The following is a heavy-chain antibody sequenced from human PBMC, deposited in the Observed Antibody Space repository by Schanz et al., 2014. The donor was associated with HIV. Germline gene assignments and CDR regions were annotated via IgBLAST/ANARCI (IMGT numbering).Heavy chain of an antibody. CDR1: RYTFTAYY. D-gene: IGHD2-15*01. CDR2: INPNSGGT. V-gene: IGHV1-2*02. J-gene: IGHJ6*02. CDR3: ARWGRGCSGGSCYWGYYGMDV. Sequence: QVQLVQSGAEVKKPGASVKVSCKASRYTFTAYYMHWVRQAPGQGLEWMGWINPNSGGTNYAQKFQGRVTMTRDTSISTAYMELRRLRSDDTAVYYCARWGRGCSGGSCYWGYYGMDVWGQGTTVTVSS.